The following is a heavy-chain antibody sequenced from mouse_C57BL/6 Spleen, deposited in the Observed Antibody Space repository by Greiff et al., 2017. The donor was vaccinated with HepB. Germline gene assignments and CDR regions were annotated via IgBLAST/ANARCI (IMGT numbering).Heavy chain of an antibody. CDR2: IHPNSGST. CDR3: ARGNYDYDDGDPHWYFDV. D-gene: IGHD2-4*01. Sequence: QVQLQQPGAELVKPGASVKLSCKASGYTFTSYWMHWVKQRPGQGLEWIGMIHPNSGSTNYNEKFKSKATLTVDKSSSTAYMQLSSLTSEDSAVYYCARGNYDYDDGDPHWYFDVWGTGTTVTVSS. CDR1: GYTFTSYW. J-gene: IGHJ1*03. V-gene: IGHV1-64*01.